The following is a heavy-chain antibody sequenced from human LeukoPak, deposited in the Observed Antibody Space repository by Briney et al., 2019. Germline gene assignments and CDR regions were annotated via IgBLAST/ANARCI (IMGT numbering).Heavy chain of an antibody. Sequence: GGSLRLSCAASGFTFNSYSMNWVRQAPGKGLEWVSYISSSGSTISYADSVKGRFTISRDNAKNSLYLQMNSLRAEDTAVYYCARDAVWGTYYYDSSGYTDWYFDLWGRGTLVTVSS. CDR2: ISSSGSTI. CDR3: ARDAVWGTYYYDSSGYTDWYFDL. J-gene: IGHJ2*01. V-gene: IGHV3-48*04. D-gene: IGHD3-22*01. CDR1: GFTFNSYS.